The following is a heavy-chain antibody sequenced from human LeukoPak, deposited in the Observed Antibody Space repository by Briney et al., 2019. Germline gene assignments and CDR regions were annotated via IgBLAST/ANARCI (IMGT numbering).Heavy chain of an antibody. V-gene: IGHV1-2*02. CDR1: GYTFTGYY. D-gene: IGHD3-22*01. CDR2: INPNSGGT. J-gene: IGHJ4*02. CDR3: ASPRITMIAVVCYLPYYFDY. Sequence: ASVKVSCKASGYTFTGYYMHWVRQAPGQGLEWMGWINPNSGGTNYAQKFQGRVTMTRDTSISTAYMELSRLRSDDTAVYYCASPRITMIAVVCYLPYYFDYWGQGTLVTVSS.